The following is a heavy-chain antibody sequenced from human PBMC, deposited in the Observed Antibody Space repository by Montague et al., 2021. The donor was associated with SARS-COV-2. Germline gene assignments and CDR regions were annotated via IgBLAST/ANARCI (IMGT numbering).Heavy chain of an antibody. V-gene: IGHV4-59*01. Sequence: TLSLTCSVSGGSMSSYHWVWIRQPPGKGLERIGYVSYRGSTNYNLSLKSRVTISLDTSKNRFSLRVTSVTAADTAVYYCARDVRYYYDQWGQGILVTVSS. D-gene: IGHD3-10*01. CDR2: VSYRGST. CDR1: GGSMSSYH. J-gene: IGHJ4*02. CDR3: ARDVRYYYDQ.